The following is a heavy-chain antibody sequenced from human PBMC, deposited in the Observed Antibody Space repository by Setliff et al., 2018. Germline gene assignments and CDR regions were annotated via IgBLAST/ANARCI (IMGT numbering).Heavy chain of an antibody. D-gene: IGHD3-22*01. CDR3: AREYYYARSRNFDY. Sequence: SETLSLTCSVSGGSISPYYWIWIRQSPGKGLEWIGYIFYSGSVRYNPSLESRVTMSVDTSKNQFSLRLTSVTAADTAVYYCAREYYYARSRNFDYWGQGTLVTAPQ. V-gene: IGHV4-59*01. CDR2: IFYSGSV. J-gene: IGHJ4*02. CDR1: GGSISPYY.